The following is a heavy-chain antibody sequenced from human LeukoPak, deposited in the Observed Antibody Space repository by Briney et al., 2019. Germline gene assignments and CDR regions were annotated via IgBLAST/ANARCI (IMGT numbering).Heavy chain of an antibody. CDR3: AKRGPYYDFWSGSRDDAFDI. J-gene: IGHJ3*02. V-gene: IGHV3-23*01. Sequence: PGGSLRLSCAASGFTFSSYAMSWVRQAPGKGLEWVSAISGSGGSTYYADSVKGRFTISRDNSKNTLYLQMNSLRAEDTAVYYCAKRGPYYDFWSGSRDDAFDIWGQGTMVTVSS. CDR1: GFTFSSYA. CDR2: ISGSGGST. D-gene: IGHD3-3*01.